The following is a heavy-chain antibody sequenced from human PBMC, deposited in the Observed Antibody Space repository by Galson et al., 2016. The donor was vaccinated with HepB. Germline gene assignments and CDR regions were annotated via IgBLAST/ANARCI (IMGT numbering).Heavy chain of an antibody. Sequence: SVKVSCKASGDTFSNYAISWLRQAPGQGLEWMGGIIPIFRTANYAQKFQDRLTITADDSTSIAYMELSSLVSEDTALYFCARMPWFRSLSNADDYWGQGTLVTVSS. V-gene: IGHV1-69*13. CDR3: ARMPWFRSLSNADDY. CDR2: IIPIFRTA. CDR1: GDTFSNYA. J-gene: IGHJ4*02. D-gene: IGHD3-10*01.